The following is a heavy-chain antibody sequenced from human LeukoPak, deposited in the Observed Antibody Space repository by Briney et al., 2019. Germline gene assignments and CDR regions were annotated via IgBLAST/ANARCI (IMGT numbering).Heavy chain of an antibody. Sequence: PGESLKISCKGSGYSFTSYWIGWVRQMPGKGLEWMGIIYPGDSDTRYSPSFQGQVTISADKSISTAYLQWSSLKASDTAMYYCARHLRYCSSTSCYPHAFDIWGQGTMVTVSS. CDR2: IYPGDSDT. J-gene: IGHJ3*02. CDR3: ARHLRYCSSTSCYPHAFDI. V-gene: IGHV5-51*01. D-gene: IGHD2-2*01. CDR1: GYSFTSYW.